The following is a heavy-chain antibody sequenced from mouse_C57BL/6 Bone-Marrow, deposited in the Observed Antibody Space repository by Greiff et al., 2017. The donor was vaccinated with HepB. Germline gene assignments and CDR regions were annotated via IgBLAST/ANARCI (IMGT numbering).Heavy chain of an antibody. CDR1: GYSFTGYY. CDR3: ARGPFYDFDY. CDR2: INPSTGGT. V-gene: IGHV1-42*01. J-gene: IGHJ2*01. D-gene: IGHD2-3*01. Sequence: VQLKESGPELVKPGASVKISCKASGYSFTGYYMNWVKQSPEKSLEWIGEINPSTGGTTYNQKFKAKATLTVDKSSSTAYMQLKSLTSEDSAVYYCARGPFYDFDYWGQGTTLTVSS.